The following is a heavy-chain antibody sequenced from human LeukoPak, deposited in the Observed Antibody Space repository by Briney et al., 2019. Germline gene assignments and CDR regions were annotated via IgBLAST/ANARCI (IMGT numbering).Heavy chain of an antibody. CDR3: TRSFSLELDNSGYYYY. J-gene: IGHJ4*02. Sequence: PGGSLRLSCTASGFTFGDYAMSWVRQAPGKGLEWVGFIRGKTYDGTTEYAASVKGRFTISRDDSKSIAYLLMNSLKTEDTAVYYCTRSFSLELDNSGYYYYWGQGTLVTVSS. V-gene: IGHV3-49*04. CDR2: IRGKTYDGTT. D-gene: IGHD3-22*01. CDR1: GFTFGDYA.